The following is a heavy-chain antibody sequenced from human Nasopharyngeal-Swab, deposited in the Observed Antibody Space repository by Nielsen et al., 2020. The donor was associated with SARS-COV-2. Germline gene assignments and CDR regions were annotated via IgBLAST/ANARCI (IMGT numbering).Heavy chain of an antibody. CDR1: GFTFSSYW. V-gene: IGHV3-74*01. J-gene: IGHJ4*02. Sequence: GESLKISCAASGFTFSSYWMHWVRQAPGKGLVWVSRITPDGSSPSYADSVQGRFTISRDNAKNTLYLQMNSLRAEDTAVYYCARTRALDYWGQGTLVTVSS. CDR3: ARTRALDY. CDR2: ITPDGSSP.